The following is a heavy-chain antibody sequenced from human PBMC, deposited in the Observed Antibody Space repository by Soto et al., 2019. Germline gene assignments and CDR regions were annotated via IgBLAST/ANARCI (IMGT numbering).Heavy chain of an antibody. D-gene: IGHD4-4*01. Sequence: PGGSLRLSCAAPGFTFSSYAMHWVRQAPGKGLEWVAVISYDGSNKYYADSVKGRFTISRDNSKNTLYLQMNSLRAEDTAVYYCARVITVLWCDPWGQGTLVTVSS. CDR1: GFTFSSYA. CDR2: ISYDGSNK. J-gene: IGHJ5*02. V-gene: IGHV3-30-3*01. CDR3: ARVITVLWCDP.